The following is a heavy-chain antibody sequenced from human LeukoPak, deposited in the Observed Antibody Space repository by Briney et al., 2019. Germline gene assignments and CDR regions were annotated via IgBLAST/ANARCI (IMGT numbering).Heavy chain of an antibody. V-gene: IGHV1-69*06. CDR1: GDTFSSYA. D-gene: IGHD3-10*01. CDR3: ARAVNGLTMVRGVRDYYYYMDV. CDR2: IIPIFGTA. Sequence: SVKVSCKASGDTFSSYAISWVRQAPGQGLEWLGGIIPIFGTANYAQKFQGSFTITADKSTSTAYLELSSLRSEDTAVYFCARAVNGLTMVRGVRDYYYYMDVWGKGTTVTVSS. J-gene: IGHJ6*03.